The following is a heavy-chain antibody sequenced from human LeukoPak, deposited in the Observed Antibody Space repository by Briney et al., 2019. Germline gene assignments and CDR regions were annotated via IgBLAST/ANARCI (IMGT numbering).Heavy chain of an antibody. V-gene: IGHV3-53*04. D-gene: IGHD2-8*01. CDR3: ATVPVLNYGMDV. Sequence: GGSLRLSCAASGFTFSSYWMSWVRQAPGEGLEWVSVIHSGGSTYYADSVKGRFTISRHNSKNTLYLQMNSLRAEDTAVYYCATVPVLNYGMDVWGQGTTVTVSS. J-gene: IGHJ6*02. CDR1: GFTFSSYW. CDR2: IHSGGST.